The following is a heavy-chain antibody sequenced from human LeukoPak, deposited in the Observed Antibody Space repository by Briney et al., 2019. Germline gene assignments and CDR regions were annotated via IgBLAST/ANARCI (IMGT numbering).Heavy chain of an antibody. Sequence: PGGSLRLSCAASGFTFSSYSMNWVRQPPGKGLEWIGEINHSGSTNYNPSLKSRVTISVDTSKNQFSLKLSSVTAADTAVYYCARGLGWFDPWGQGTLVTVSS. CDR1: GFTFSSYS. CDR3: ARGLGWFDP. V-gene: IGHV4-34*01. CDR2: INHSGST. J-gene: IGHJ5*02.